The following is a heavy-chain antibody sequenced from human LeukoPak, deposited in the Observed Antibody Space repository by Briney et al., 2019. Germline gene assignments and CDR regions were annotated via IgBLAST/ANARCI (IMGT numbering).Heavy chain of an antibody. CDR3: ARVPPHTVTPPGGYWFDP. CDR1: GFTFSDYY. D-gene: IGHD4-17*01. Sequence: GGSLRLSCAASGFTFSDYYMSWIRQAPGKGLEWVSYISSSGSTIYYADSVKGRFTISRDNAKNSLYLQMNSLRAEDTAVYYCARVPPHTVTPPGGYWFDPWGQGTLVTVSS. V-gene: IGHV3-11*01. CDR2: ISSSGSTI. J-gene: IGHJ5*02.